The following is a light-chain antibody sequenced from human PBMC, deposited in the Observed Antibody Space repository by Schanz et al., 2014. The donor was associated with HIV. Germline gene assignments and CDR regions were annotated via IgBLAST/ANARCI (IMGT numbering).Light chain of an antibody. CDR1: QSVSRH. CDR3: HQYGSSRGT. CDR2: DAS. V-gene: IGKV3-11*01. J-gene: IGKJ4*01. Sequence: EIVLTQSPATLSLSPGERATLSCRASQSVSRHLAWYQQKPGQAPRLLIYDASNRATGIPARFSGSGSGTDFTLTISSLEPEDFAVYYCHQYGSSRGTFGGGTKVELK.